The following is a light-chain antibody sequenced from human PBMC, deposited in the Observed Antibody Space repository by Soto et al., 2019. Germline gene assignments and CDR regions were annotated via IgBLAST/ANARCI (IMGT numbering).Light chain of an antibody. Sequence: QSVLAQPPSVSAAPGQRVTISCSGSSSNIGGNSVSWYQQLPGTAPKLLIYSNNQRPSGVPDRFSGSKSGTSASLAISGLQSEDEADYYCAAWDDSLNGYVFGTGTKVTVL. V-gene: IGLV1-44*01. CDR3: AAWDDSLNGYV. CDR2: SNN. J-gene: IGLJ1*01. CDR1: SSNIGGNS.